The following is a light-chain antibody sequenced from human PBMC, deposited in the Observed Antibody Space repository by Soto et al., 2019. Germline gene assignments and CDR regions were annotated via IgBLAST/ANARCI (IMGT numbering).Light chain of an antibody. J-gene: IGKJ5*01. CDR1: QDIFSS. CDR3: QQSYNSPPIT. Sequence: IQMTQSPSSLSASVGYSVTITWRAGQDIFSSLNWYQHKPGKAPNLLIYAASNLQTGVPSRFSGSGSGTDFTLTISSLKPEDFATYYCQQSYNSPPITLGQGTRMEXK. CDR2: AAS. V-gene: IGKV1-39*01.